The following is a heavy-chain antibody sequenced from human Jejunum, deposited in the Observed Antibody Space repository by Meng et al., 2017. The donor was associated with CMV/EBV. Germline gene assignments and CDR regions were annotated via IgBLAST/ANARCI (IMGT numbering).Heavy chain of an antibody. V-gene: IGHV3-9*01. Sequence: GFTFDDYAMHWVRQAPGKGLEWVSGIGWNSDYIAYADSVKGRFTISRDNAKNSLYLQMDSLRTEDTALYYCAKGRYSGSSGYFDYWGQGTLVTVSS. CDR3: AKGRYSGSSGYFDY. CDR1: GFTFDDYA. J-gene: IGHJ4*02. CDR2: IGWNSDYI. D-gene: IGHD1-26*01.